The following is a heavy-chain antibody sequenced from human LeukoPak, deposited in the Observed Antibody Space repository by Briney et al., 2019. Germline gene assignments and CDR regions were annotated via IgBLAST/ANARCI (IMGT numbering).Heavy chain of an antibody. CDR3: ARHQWELFLGGYYYYYMDV. CDR2: IIPIFGTA. CDR1: GGTFSSYA. D-gene: IGHD1-26*01. Sequence: GASVKVSCKASGGTFSSYAISWVRQAPGQGLEWMGGIIPIFGTANYAQKFQGRVTITADGSTSTAYMELGSLRSEDTAVYYCARHQWELFLGGYYYYYMDVWGKGTTVTISS. V-gene: IGHV1-69*13. J-gene: IGHJ6*03.